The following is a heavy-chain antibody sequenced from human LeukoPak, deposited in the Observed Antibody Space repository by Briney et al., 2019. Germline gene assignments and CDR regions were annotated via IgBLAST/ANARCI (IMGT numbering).Heavy chain of an antibody. CDR1: GFTFSSYG. CDR3: AREGPRGNSQFDY. D-gene: IGHD2/OR15-2a*01. V-gene: IGHV3-33*01. Sequence: GRSLRLSCAASGFTFSSYGMHWVRQAPGKGLEWVALIRYDGSNKYYADSVKGRLTISRDNSKNTLYLQMNSLRAEDTAVYYCAREGPRGNSQFDYWGQGTLVTVSS. CDR2: IRYDGSNK. J-gene: IGHJ4*02.